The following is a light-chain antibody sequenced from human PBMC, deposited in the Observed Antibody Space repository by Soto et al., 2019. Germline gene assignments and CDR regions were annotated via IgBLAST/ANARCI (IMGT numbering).Light chain of an antibody. CDR1: SSDVGGYNY. Sequence: QSALTQPRSVSGSPGQSVAISCTGTSSDVGGYNYVSWYQQHPGKAPKVMIYDVSERPSGVPDRFSGSKSGNTASLTISGLQAEDEADYYCCSFAGSYTFVFGGGTKVTVL. J-gene: IGLJ3*02. V-gene: IGLV2-11*01. CDR2: DVS. CDR3: CSFAGSYTFV.